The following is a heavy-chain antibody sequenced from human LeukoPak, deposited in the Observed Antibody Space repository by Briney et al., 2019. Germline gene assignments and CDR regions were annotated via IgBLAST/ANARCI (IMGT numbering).Heavy chain of an antibody. J-gene: IGHJ4*02. CDR3: ARDHSSGSYFDY. Sequence: SETLSLTCTVSGGSISSGTFYWGWIRRPPGKGLEWIGSIFYSGSTYYKPSLKSRVTISIDTSKNQFSLNLSSVTAADTAVYYCARDHSSGSYFDYWGQGTLVTVSS. CDR1: GGSISSGTFY. D-gene: IGHD1-26*01. CDR2: IFYSGST. V-gene: IGHV4-39*07.